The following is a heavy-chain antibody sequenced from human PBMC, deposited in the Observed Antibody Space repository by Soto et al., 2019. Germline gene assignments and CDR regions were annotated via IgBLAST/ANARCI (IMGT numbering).Heavy chain of an antibody. Sequence: SVKVSCKASGDTFSSYPISWVRQAPGKGREWMVGIMAIFGTANYPQKFQGRVTISADESARTAYMELSRVRFADTAVYYDAGDPGDYVGPDNGDEGTMVTV. CDR3: AGDPGDYVGPDN. J-gene: IGHJ3*02. CDR1: GDTFSSYP. D-gene: IGHD4-17*01. V-gene: IGHV1-69*01. CDR2: IMAIFGTA.